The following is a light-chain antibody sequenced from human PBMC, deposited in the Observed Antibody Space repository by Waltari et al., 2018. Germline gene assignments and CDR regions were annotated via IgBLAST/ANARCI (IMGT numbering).Light chain of an antibody. V-gene: IGLV3-25*03. Sequence: SYELTQPPSVSVSPGQTARTTCSADALPKHYAYWYQQKPGQAPILVIYKDSERPSGIPERFSGSSSGTTVTLTISGVQAEDEADYYCQSADSSGTYVVFGGGTKLTIL. CDR1: ALPKHY. J-gene: IGLJ2*01. CDR3: QSADSSGTYVV. CDR2: KDS.